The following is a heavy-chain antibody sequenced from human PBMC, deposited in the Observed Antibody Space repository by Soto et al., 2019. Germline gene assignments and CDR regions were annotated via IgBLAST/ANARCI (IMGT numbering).Heavy chain of an antibody. CDR2: ISGSVGTR. CDR1: GFTFSSYA. Sequence: PGGSLRLSCAASGFTFSSYAMSWVRQAPGKGLEWVSVISGSVGTRYYADSVKGRFIISRDNSKNTLYLQMNSLRAEDTAVYYCAKDPPGYCSSTSCLNWFDPWGQGTLVTVSS. D-gene: IGHD2-2*01. CDR3: AKDPPGYCSSTSCLNWFDP. V-gene: IGHV3-23*01. J-gene: IGHJ5*02.